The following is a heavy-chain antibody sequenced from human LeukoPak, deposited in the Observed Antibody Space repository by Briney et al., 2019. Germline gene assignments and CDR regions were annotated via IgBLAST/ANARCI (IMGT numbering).Heavy chain of an antibody. V-gene: IGHV3-23*01. CDR3: ARRDCGGDCQGH. D-gene: IGHD2-21*01. J-gene: IGHJ4*02. CDR2: ISASGGST. CDR1: GFTLSSYA. Sequence: GGSLRLSCAASGFTLSSYAMSWVRQAPGKGLEWVSSISASGGSTNYADSVKGRFTISRDNAKNMLYLQMNSLRAEDTAVYYCARRDCGGDCQGHWGQGTLVTVSS.